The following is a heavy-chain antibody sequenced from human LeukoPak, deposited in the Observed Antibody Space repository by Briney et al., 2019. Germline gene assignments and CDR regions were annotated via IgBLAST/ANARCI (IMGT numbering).Heavy chain of an antibody. V-gene: IGHV1-18*01. D-gene: IGHD3-9*01. J-gene: IGHJ4*02. CDR1: GYTFTSYG. CDR2: ISAYNGNT. CDR3: ARGATGVLRYFDWLFEHDY. Sequence: GASVKVSCKASGYTFTSYGISWVRQAPGQGLEWMGCISAYNGNTNYAQKLQGRVTMTTDTSTSTAYMELRSLRSDDTAVYYCARGATGVLRYFDWLFEHDYWGQGTLVTVSS.